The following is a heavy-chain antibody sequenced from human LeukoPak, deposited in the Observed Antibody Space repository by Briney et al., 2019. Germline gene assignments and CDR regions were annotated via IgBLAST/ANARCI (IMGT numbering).Heavy chain of an antibody. J-gene: IGHJ4*02. CDR3: ARGYYGSGSYPDY. CDR1: GYTFTGYY. V-gene: IGHV1-2*02. Sequence: SVKVSCKASGYTFTGYYMHWVRQAPGQGLEWMGWINPNSGGTNYAQKFQGRVTMTRDTSISTAYMELSRLRSDDTAVYYCARGYYGSGSYPDYWGQGTLVTVSS. D-gene: IGHD3-10*01. CDR2: INPNSGGT.